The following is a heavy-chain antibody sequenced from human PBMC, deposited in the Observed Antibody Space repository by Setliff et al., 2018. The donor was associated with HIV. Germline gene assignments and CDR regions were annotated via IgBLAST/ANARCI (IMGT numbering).Heavy chain of an antibody. CDR3: ARHTIGVATWSDGFDF. CDR2: VYYSGDT. J-gene: IGHJ4*02. CDR1: GYSIGSGYY. Sequence: SETLSLTCTVSGYSIGSGYYWGWSRQTPERGLEWIGSVYYSGDTDYNPSLKSRVSTSVDTSKNQFSLKLSSVTAADTAVYYCARHTIGVATWSDGFDFWGQGRLVTVSS. D-gene: IGHD6-19*01. V-gene: IGHV4-38-2*02.